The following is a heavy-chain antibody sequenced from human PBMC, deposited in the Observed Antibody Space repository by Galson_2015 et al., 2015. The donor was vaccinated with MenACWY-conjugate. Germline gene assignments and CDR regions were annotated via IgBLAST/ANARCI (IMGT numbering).Heavy chain of an antibody. J-gene: IGHJ3*02. Sequence: SVKVSCKASGYTFTSYYMHWVRQAPGQGLEWMGIINPSGGSTSYAQKFQGRVTMTRDTSTSTVYMELSSLRSEDTAVYYCARTMKRRAHPQPDAFDIWGQGTMVPVSS. CDR1: GYTFTSYY. V-gene: IGHV1-46*03. D-gene: IGHD3-22*01. CDR3: ARTMKRRAHPQPDAFDI. CDR2: INPSGGST.